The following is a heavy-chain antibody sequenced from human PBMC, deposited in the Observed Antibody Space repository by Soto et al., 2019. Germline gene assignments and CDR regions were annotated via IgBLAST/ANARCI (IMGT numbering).Heavy chain of an antibody. CDR2: IYYSGST. D-gene: IGHD3-10*01. CDR3: ARGNYGSGSSLDY. Sequence: SETLSLTCTVSGGSISSGDYYWSWIRQPPGKGLEWIGYIYYSGSTYYNPSLKSRVTISVDTSKNQFSLKLSSVTAADTAVYYCARGNYGSGSSLDYWGQGTLVTSPQ. CDR1: GGSISSGDYY. V-gene: IGHV4-30-4*01. J-gene: IGHJ4*02.